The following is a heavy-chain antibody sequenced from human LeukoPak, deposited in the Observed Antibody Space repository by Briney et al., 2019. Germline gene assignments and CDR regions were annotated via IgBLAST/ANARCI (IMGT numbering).Heavy chain of an antibody. J-gene: IGHJ5*02. Sequence: PGGSLRLSCAASGSTFSSYAMSWVRQAPGKGLEWVSAISGSGGSTYYADSVKGRFTISRDNSKNTLYLQMNSLRAEDTAVYYCAKMGDIVVVPAATTRGFDPWGQGTLVTVSS. V-gene: IGHV3-23*01. CDR1: GSTFSSYA. CDR2: ISGSGGST. CDR3: AKMGDIVVVPAATTRGFDP. D-gene: IGHD2-2*01.